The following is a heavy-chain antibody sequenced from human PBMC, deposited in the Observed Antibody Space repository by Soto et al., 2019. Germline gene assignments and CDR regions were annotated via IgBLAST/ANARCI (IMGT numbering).Heavy chain of an antibody. V-gene: IGHV1-18*01. J-gene: IGHJ4*02. CDR1: GYTFTTYG. Sequence: QVHLVQSGAEVKKPGASVQVSCKRSGYTFTTYGITWVRQAPGQGLEWMGWISAHNGHTKYAQKLQGRVTVTRDTSTRTAYMELRSLRSDDTAVYYCARGRYGDYWGQGALVTVSS. CDR2: ISAHNGHT. CDR3: ARGRYGDY. D-gene: IGHD1-1*01.